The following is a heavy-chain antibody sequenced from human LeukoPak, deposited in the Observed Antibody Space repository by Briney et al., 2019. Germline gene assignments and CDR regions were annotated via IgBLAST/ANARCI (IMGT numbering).Heavy chain of an antibody. CDR1: GGSFSGYY. J-gene: IGHJ3*02. D-gene: IGHD3-3*01. CDR2: IKHSGST. V-gene: IGHV4-34*01. Sequence: SETLSLTCAVYGGSFSGYYWCWSPHPPGKGLEWVCDIKHSGSTNYNPSLRSRVTISVATSKNQFSLVLSSVTAADTGVYYCARGGVLVGVVLQAFDIWGQGTMVTVSS. CDR3: ARGGVLVGVVLQAFDI.